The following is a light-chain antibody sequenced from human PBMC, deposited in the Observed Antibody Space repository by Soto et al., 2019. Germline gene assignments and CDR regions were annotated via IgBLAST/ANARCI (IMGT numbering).Light chain of an antibody. CDR2: GAS. CDR3: QQHNHWPSPHT. J-gene: IGKJ2*01. CDR1: QSISNN. Sequence: RVLTQSPATLSVSPGERATLSCRASQSISNNLAWYQQKPGQAPRLLIYGASSRATGVPARFSGSGSGTGFTLTISSSQPEDLETYYYQQHNHWPSPHTFGQGTKLEIK. V-gene: IGKV3D-15*01.